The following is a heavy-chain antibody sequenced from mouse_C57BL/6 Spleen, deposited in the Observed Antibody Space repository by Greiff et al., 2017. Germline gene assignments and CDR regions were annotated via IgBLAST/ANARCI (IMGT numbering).Heavy chain of an antibody. J-gene: IGHJ1*03. Sequence: QVQLQQPGAELVRPGSSVKLSCKASGYTFTSYWMDWVKQRPIQGLEWIGNIDPSDSDTHYNQKFKDKATLTVDKSSSTAYMQLSSLTSEDSAVYYCARPYDYSWYFDVWGTGTTVTVSS. CDR1: GYTFTSYW. V-gene: IGHV1-52*01. CDR3: ARPYDYSWYFDV. CDR2: IDPSDSDT. D-gene: IGHD2-4*01.